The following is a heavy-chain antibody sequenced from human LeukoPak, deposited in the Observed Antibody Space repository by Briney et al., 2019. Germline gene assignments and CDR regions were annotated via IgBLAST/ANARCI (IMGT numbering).Heavy chain of an antibody. CDR1: GFTFSSYW. J-gene: IGHJ3*02. CDR2: IKQDGSGK. D-gene: IGHD3-3*01. V-gene: IGHV3-7*01. CDR3: ARSRISTIFGVVIHGDAFDI. Sequence: PGGSLRLSCAASGFTFSSYWMSWVRQAPGKGLEWVANIKQDGSGKYYVDSVKGRFTISRDNAKNSLYLQMNSLRAEYTAVYYCARSRISTIFGVVIHGDAFDIWGQGTMVTVSS.